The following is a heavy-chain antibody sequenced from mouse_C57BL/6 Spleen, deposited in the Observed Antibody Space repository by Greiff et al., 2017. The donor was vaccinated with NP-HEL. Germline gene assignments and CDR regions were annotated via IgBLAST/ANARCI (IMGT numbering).Heavy chain of an antibody. CDR3: AKGYYAMDY. V-gene: IGHV1-55*01. CDR1: GYTFTSYW. Sequence: VQLQQPGAELVKPGASVKMSCKASGYTFTSYWITWVKQRPGQGLEWIGDIYPGSGSPNYNEKLKSKATRTVDTSSSTAYMQLSSLTSEDSAVYYCAKGYYAMDYWGQGTSVTVSS. CDR2: IYPGSGSP. J-gene: IGHJ4*01.